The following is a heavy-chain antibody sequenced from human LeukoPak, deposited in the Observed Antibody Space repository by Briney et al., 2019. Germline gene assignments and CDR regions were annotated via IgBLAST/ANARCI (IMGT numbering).Heavy chain of an antibody. CDR1: GFTFSSHW. J-gene: IGHJ4*02. D-gene: IGHD5-24*01. CDR3: AESRDAYNDFDY. CDR2: IKSDGSTT. V-gene: IGHV3-74*01. Sequence: GGSLRLSCAASGFTFSSHWMHWVRQPPGKGLVWVPRIKSDGSTTTYADSVKGRFTISRDNAKNTLYLQMNSLRVEDTAVYYCAESRDAYNDFDYWGQGTLVTVSS.